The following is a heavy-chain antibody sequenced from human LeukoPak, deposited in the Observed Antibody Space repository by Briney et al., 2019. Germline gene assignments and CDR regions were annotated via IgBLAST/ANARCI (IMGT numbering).Heavy chain of an antibody. V-gene: IGHV5-51*01. D-gene: IGHD3-10*01. CDR2: IYPGDSDT. Sequence: GQPLKISCKGSGYSFTSYWIGWVRQMPGKGLEWMGIIYPGDSDTRYSPSFQGQVTISADKSISTAYLQWSSLKASDTAMYSCARLPRQLLWFGELFYFDYWGQGTLVTVSS. J-gene: IGHJ4*02. CDR1: GYSFTSYW. CDR3: ARLPRQLLWFGELFYFDY.